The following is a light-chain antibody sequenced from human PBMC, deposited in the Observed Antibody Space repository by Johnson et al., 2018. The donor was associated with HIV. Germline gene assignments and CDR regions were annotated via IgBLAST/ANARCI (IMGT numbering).Light chain of an antibody. V-gene: IGLV1-51*02. J-gene: IGLJ1*01. Sequence: QSVLTQPPSVSAVPGQQVTISCSGSSSNIGNNYVSWYQQLPGTAPKLLIYENNKRPSGIPDRFSGSKSGTSATLGITGLQTGDEADYYCGTWDSSLSAGVFGTGTKLPVL. CDR1: SSNIGNNY. CDR3: GTWDSSLSAGV. CDR2: ENN.